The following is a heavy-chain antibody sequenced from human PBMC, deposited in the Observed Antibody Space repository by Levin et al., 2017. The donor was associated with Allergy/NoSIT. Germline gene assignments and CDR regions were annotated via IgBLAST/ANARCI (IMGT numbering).Heavy chain of an antibody. J-gene: IGHJ4*02. CDR3: ARGGWSPDF. Sequence: GESLKISCATSGFTFSGYWMSWVRQAPGKRLEWVANIKKDGSEKNYVDSVKGRFTISRDNAENSLSLQMNSLRVEDTAVYYCARGGWSPDFWGQGTLVTVSS. CDR2: IKKDGSEK. V-gene: IGHV3-7*01. D-gene: IGHD2-15*01. CDR1: GFTFSGYW.